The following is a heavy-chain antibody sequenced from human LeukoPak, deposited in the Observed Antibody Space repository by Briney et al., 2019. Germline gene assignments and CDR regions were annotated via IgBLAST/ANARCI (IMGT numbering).Heavy chain of an antibody. CDR3: ARTRYSSGWYQYFQH. V-gene: IGHV3-7*01. Sequence: GGSLRLSCAASGFTFSSYWMSWVRQAPGKGLEWVANIKQDGSEKYYVDSVKGRFTISRDNAKNSLYLQMNSLRAEDTAVYYCARTRYSSGWYQYFQHWGQGTLVTVSS. CDR2: IKQDGSEK. D-gene: IGHD6-19*01. CDR1: GFTFSSYW. J-gene: IGHJ1*01.